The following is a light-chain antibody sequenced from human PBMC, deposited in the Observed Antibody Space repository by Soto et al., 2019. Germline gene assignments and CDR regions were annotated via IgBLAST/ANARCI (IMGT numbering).Light chain of an antibody. CDR3: QQYGSSPRT. CDR2: GAS. Sequence: EIVLTQSPATLSLSPGERATLSCRASQSVRTYLAWYQQKPGQAPRLLIYGASSRATGIPDRFSGIVSGTDFTLTIGRLEPEDGAVYDGQQYGSSPRTFGQGTKVDIK. J-gene: IGKJ1*01. V-gene: IGKV3-20*01. CDR1: QSVRTY.